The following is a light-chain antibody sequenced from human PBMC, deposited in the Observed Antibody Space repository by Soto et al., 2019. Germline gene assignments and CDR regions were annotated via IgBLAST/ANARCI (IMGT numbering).Light chain of an antibody. V-gene: IGKV3-11*01. CDR1: QSVSSY. CDR3: QQLFIYPPT. CDR2: DAS. Sequence: EIVLTQSPATLSLSPGERATLSCRASQSVSSYLAWYQQKPGQAPRLLIYDASNRATGIPARFSGSGSGTDFTLTISSLEPEDFAVYYCQQLFIYPPTFGPGTKVDIK. J-gene: IGKJ3*01.